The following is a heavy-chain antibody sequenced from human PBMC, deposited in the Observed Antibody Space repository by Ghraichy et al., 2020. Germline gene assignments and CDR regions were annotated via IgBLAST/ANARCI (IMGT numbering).Heavy chain of an antibody. V-gene: IGHV3-23*01. Sequence: GESLNISCAASGFTFSSYAMSWVRQAPGKGLEWVSTISTSGGTTFYADSVKGQVIISRDNSKNTLYLQMNSLRADDTAVYFCAKDRSFVVLSDFDSWGQGTLVTVSS. CDR2: ISTSGGTT. CDR1: GFTFSSYA. D-gene: IGHD2-21*01. CDR3: AKDRSFVVLSDFDS. J-gene: IGHJ4*02.